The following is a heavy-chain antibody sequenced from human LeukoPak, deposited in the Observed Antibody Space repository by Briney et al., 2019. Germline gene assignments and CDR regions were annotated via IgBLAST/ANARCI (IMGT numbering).Heavy chain of an antibody. D-gene: IGHD2-21*01. J-gene: IGHJ5*02. V-gene: IGHV1-2*02. CDR3: ARGKPKDIVVVISPSSNWFDP. CDR1: GYTFTGYY. CDR2: INPNSGGT. Sequence: ASVKVSCKASGYTFTGYYMHWVRQAPGQGLEWMGWINPNSGGTNYAQKFQGRVTMTRDTSISTAYMELSRLRSDDTAVYYCARGKPKDIVVVISPSSNWFDPWGQGTLVTVSS.